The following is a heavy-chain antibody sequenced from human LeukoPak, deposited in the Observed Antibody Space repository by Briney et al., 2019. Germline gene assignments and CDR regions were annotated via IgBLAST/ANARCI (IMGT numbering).Heavy chain of an antibody. CDR1: GFTFRSYW. CDR2: IKQDGSEI. V-gene: IGHV3-7*01. D-gene: IGHD6-19*01. CDR3: ARDGDIAVATAPYYFDY. Sequence: GGSLRLTCAASGFTFRSYWMSWVRQAPGKGLEWVANIKQDGSEIYYVDSVKGRFTISRDNAKNSLYLQMNSLRAEDTAIYYCARDGDIAVATAPYYFDYWGQGILVTVSS. J-gene: IGHJ4*02.